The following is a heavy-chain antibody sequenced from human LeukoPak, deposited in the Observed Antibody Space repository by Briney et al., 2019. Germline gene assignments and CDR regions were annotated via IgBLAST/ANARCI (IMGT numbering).Heavy chain of an antibody. CDR3: ARVAGYSSSWQDY. CDR1: GFTFRSYT. CDR2: ISSSTTYI. J-gene: IGHJ4*02. Sequence: GGSLRLSCAASGFTFRSYTMNWVRQAPGKGLEWVSSISSSTTYIYYADSVKGRFTISRDNAKNSLYLQMNSLRAEGTAVYYCARVAGYSSSWQDYWGQGTLVTVSS. D-gene: IGHD6-13*01. V-gene: IGHV3-21*01.